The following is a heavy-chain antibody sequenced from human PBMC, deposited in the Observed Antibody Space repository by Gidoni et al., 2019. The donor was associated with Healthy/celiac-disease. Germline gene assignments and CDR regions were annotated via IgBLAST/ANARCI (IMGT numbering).Heavy chain of an antibody. V-gene: IGHV4-39*01. D-gene: IGHD5-18*01. J-gene: IGHJ6*02. CDR2: IYYSGST. CDR1: GGSISSSSYY. CDR3: ARHAERGYSYGRREGLADGMDV. Sequence: QLQLQESGPGLVKPSETLSLTCTVSGGSISSSSYYWGWLRQPPGKGLEWIGSIYYSGSTYYNPSLKSRVTISVDTSKNQFSLKLSSVTAADTAVYYCARHAERGYSYGRREGLADGMDVWGQGTTVTVSS.